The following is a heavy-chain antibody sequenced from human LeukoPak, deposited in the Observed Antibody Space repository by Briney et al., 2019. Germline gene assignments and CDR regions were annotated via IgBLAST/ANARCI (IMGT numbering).Heavy chain of an antibody. D-gene: IGHD1-26*01. Sequence: SETLSLTCTVSGGSISSYYWSWIRQPPGKGLEWIGYIYYSGSTYYNPSLKSRVTISVDTSKNQFSLKLSSVTAADTAVYYCARKREPSHYYYYYYMDVWGKGTTVTVSS. CDR1: GGSISSYY. V-gene: IGHV4-59*12. J-gene: IGHJ6*03. CDR3: ARKREPSHYYYYYYMDV. CDR2: IYYSGST.